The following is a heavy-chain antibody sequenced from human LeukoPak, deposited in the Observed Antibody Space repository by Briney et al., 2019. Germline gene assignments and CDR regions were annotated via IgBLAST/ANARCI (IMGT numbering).Heavy chain of an antibody. CDR2: IIPIFGTA. Sequence: VASVKVSXKASGGTFSSYAISWVRQAPGQGLEWMGGIIPIFGTANYAQKFQGRATITADESTSTAYMELSSLRSEDTAVYYCARGGSGWYAPMDYWGQGTLVTVSS. CDR3: ARGGSGWYAPMDY. CDR1: GGTFSSYA. V-gene: IGHV1-69*13. D-gene: IGHD6-19*01. J-gene: IGHJ4*02.